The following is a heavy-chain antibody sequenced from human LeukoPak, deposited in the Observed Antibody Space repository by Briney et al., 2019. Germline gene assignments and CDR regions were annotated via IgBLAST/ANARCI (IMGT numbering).Heavy chain of an antibody. CDR2: VNPKSGGT. CDR3: AKSEYGGDLDY. D-gene: IGHD4-23*01. J-gene: IGHJ4*02. V-gene: IGHV1-2*02. CDR1: GYTFTGYY. Sequence: ASVKVSCKASGYTFTGYYMHWVRQAPGQGLEWMGWVNPKSGGTNYAQKFQGRVTMTRDTSISTAYMELSRLRSDDTAVYYCAKSEYGGDLDYWGQGTLDTVSS.